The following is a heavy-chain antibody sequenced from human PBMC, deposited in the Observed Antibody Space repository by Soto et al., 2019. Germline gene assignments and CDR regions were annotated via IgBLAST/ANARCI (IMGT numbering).Heavy chain of an antibody. CDR3: ARGRTTGFGAFDI. Sequence: ASVKVSCKASGGTFSSYAISWVRQAPGQGLEWMGGIIPIFGTANYAQKFQGRVTITADESTSTAYMELSSLRSEDTAVYYCARGRTTGFGAFDIPGQWTIVTVSS. V-gene: IGHV1-69*13. J-gene: IGHJ3*02. D-gene: IGHD1-1*01. CDR2: IIPIFGTA. CDR1: GGTFSSYA.